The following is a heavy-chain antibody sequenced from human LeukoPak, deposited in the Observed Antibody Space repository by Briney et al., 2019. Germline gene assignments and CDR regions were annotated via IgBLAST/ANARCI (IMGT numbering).Heavy chain of an antibody. V-gene: IGHV4-59*01. CDR3: ARTDKQWLVPGPTYYFDY. CDR1: GGSISSYY. CDR2: IYYSGST. Sequence: SETLSLTCTVSGGSISSYYWSWVRQPPGKGLEWIGYIYYSGSTNSHHSLKSRVTLSVDKSKNQFSLQLSSVTAADTAVYYCARTDKQWLVPGPTYYFDYWGQGTLVTVSS. J-gene: IGHJ4*02. D-gene: IGHD6-19*01.